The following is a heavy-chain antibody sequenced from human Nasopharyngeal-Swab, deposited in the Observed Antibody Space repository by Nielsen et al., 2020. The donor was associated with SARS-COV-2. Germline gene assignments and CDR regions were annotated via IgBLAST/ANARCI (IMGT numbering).Heavy chain of an antibody. CDR3: AREGVAVPVADAFAI. Sequence: GGSLRLSCAASGFTFSSYEMNWVRQAPGKGLEWVSYISSSGSTIYYADSVKGRFTISRDNAKNSLYLQMNSLRAEDTAVYYCAREGVAVPVADAFAIWGQGTMVTVSS. J-gene: IGHJ3*02. D-gene: IGHD2-15*01. V-gene: IGHV3-48*03. CDR2: ISSSGSTI. CDR1: GFTFSSYE.